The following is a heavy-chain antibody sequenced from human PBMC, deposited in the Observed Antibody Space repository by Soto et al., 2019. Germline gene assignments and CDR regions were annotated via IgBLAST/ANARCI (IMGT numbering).Heavy chain of an antibody. V-gene: IGHV4-39*07. CDR3: ARGRTYYDFWSGYYRYYYYYGMDV. J-gene: IGHJ6*02. Sequence: SETLSLTCTVSGGSISSSSYYWGWIRQPPGKGLEWIGSIYYSGSTYYNPSLKSRVTISVDTSKNQFSLKLSSVTAAATAVDYCARGRTYYDFWSGYYRYYYYYGMDVWGQGTTVTVSS. CDR2: IYYSGST. D-gene: IGHD3-3*01. CDR1: GGSISSSSYY.